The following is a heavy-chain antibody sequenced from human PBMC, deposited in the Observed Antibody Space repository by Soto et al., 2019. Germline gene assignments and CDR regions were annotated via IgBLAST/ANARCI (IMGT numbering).Heavy chain of an antibody. Sequence: EVQLVESGGGVVRPGGSLRLSCAASGFTFNDFAMSWVRQAPGKGLEWVFGINWSGSSTYYADSVKGRFTISRDKAKNSLYLQTNSLRAEDTALYYCARGPFVSSSSWYYDFWGQGTLVTVSS. CDR1: GFTFNDFA. D-gene: IGHD6-13*01. CDR2: INWSGSST. V-gene: IGHV3-20*04. J-gene: IGHJ4*02. CDR3: ARGPFVSSSSWYYDF.